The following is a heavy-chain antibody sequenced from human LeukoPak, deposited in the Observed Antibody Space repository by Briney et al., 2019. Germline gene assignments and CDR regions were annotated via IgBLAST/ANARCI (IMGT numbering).Heavy chain of an antibody. CDR2: IYYSGST. D-gene: IGHD3-10*01. V-gene: IGHV4-31*03. J-gene: IGHJ4*02. Sequence: PSQTLSLTCTVSGGSISSGGHFWSWIRQHPGKGLEWIGYIYYSGSTYYNPSLKSRVTISVDTSKNQFSLRLNSVTAADTAVYYCARADPTTYYYGSGSLDYWGQGTLVTVSS. CDR3: ARADPTTYYYGSGSLDY. CDR1: GGSISSGGHF.